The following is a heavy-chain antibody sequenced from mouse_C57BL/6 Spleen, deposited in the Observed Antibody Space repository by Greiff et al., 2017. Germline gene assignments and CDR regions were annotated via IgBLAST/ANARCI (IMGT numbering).Heavy chain of an antibody. Sequence: DVKLVESGEGLVKPGGSLKLSCAASGFTFSSYAMSWVRQTPEKRLEWVAYISSGGDYIYYADTVKGRFTISRDNARNTLYLQMSSLKSEDTAMYYCTRDGDTTVVATDYYAMDYWGQGTSVTVSS. CDR2: ISSGGDYI. CDR3: TRDGDTTVVATDYYAMDY. CDR1: GFTFSSYA. D-gene: IGHD1-1*01. V-gene: IGHV5-9-1*02. J-gene: IGHJ4*01.